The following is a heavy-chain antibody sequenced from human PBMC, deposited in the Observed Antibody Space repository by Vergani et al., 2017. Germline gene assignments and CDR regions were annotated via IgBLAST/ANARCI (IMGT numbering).Heavy chain of an antibody. J-gene: IGHJ4*02. D-gene: IGHD5-24*01. CDR3: AGGEMATNY. V-gene: IGHV3-23*01. CDR1: GFTFSNYA. CDR2: ISNTGGST. Sequence: EVQLLESGGGLVQPGGSLRLSCAASGFTFSNYAMSWVRQAPGKGLEWVSAISNTGGSTYYADSVKGRFTISRDNSKNTLYLQMNSLRAEDTAVYYCAGGEMATNYWGQGTLVTVSS.